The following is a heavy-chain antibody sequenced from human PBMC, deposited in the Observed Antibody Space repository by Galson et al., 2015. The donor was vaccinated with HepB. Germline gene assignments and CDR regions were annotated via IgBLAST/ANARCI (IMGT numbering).Heavy chain of an antibody. CDR1: GGTFSSYA. CDR3: ARAGGGVRRDGYKLDYFDY. D-gene: IGHD5-24*01. CDR2: IIPIFGTA. V-gene: IGHV1-69*13. J-gene: IGHJ4*02. Sequence: SVKVSCKASGGTFSSYAISWVRQAPGQGLEWMGGIIPIFGTANYAQKFQGRVTITADESTSPAYMELSSLRSEDTAVYYCARAGGGVRRDGYKLDYFDYWGQGTLVTVSS.